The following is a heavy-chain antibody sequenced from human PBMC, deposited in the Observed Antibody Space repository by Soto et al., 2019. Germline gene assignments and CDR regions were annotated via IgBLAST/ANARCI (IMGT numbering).Heavy chain of an antibody. J-gene: IGHJ5*02. CDR2: ISGSGIST. Sequence: XGSLRLSCAASGFTFSSYAMGWVRQAPGKGLEWVSAISGSGISTYYADSVKGRFTISRDNSKNTLNLQMNSLGTEDTATYYCAKDCWFDHWGQGTLVTVSS. CDR3: AKDCWFDH. V-gene: IGHV3-23*01. CDR1: GFTFSSYA.